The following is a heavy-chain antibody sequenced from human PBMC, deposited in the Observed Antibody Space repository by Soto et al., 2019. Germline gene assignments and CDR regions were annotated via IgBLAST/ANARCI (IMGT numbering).Heavy chain of an antibody. CDR1: GFTFSSYW. CDR2: SNSDGSRT. D-gene: IGHD4-17*01. Sequence: EVQLVESGGGLVQPGGSLRLSCAASGFTFSSYWMHWVRQAPGKGLVWVSRSNSDGSRTNYADSVKGRFTISRDNAKNTLYLQMNSLRAEDTAVYYCARGTGVTTFDYWGQGTLVTVSS. V-gene: IGHV3-74*01. J-gene: IGHJ4*02. CDR3: ARGTGVTTFDY.